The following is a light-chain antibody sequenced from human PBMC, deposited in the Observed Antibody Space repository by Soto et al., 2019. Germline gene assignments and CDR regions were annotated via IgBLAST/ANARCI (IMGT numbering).Light chain of an antibody. V-gene: IGKV4-1*01. CDR2: WAS. Sequence: VLTHSPGSLSLSLCGRATIHCRSNRRFLFVSNNKNFLACYQQKPGQPPKLFLNWASTRESGVPDRFIGGGSGTEFTLTTSSLHAEDVAVYYCQQFFHAPTFGQGTKVDI. CDR1: RRFLFVSNNKNF. CDR3: QQFFHAPT. J-gene: IGKJ1*01.